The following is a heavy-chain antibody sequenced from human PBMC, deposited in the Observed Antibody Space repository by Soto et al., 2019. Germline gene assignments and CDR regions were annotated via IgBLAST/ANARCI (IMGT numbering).Heavy chain of an antibody. Sequence: ASVKVTCKTSGGTFSSYAISWVRQAPGQGLEWMGGIIPIFGTANYAQKFQGRVTITADESTSTAYMELSSLRSEDTAVYYCARDISMIVVVPRGIVGFDPWGQGTLVTVYS. V-gene: IGHV1-69*13. D-gene: IGHD3-22*01. J-gene: IGHJ5*02. CDR2: IIPIFGTA. CDR3: ARDISMIVVVPRGIVGFDP. CDR1: GGTFSSYA.